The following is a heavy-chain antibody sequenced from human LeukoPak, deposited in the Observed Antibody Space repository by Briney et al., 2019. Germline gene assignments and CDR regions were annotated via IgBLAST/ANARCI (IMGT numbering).Heavy chain of an antibody. Sequence: GGSLTLLCGASGFPFRIYDILWPRQAPGGGLVWVADIWYDGSNKYHAHSEEGRFPISRDNSKNTLYLQMNILRAEDTAVYYCARERGVGGTTWGDIGYWGQGTLVTVSS. CDR3: ARERGVGGTTWGDIGY. CDR2: IWYDGSNK. D-gene: IGHD1-26*01. CDR1: GFPFRIYD. V-gene: IGHV3-33*01. J-gene: IGHJ4*02.